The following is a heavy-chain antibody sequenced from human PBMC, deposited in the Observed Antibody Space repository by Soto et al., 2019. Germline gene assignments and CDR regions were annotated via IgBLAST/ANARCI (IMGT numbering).Heavy chain of an antibody. V-gene: IGHV4-39*01. Sequence: SETLSLTCAVSGGSISSTSYYWGWLLQPPGKGLEWIGSIYYSGSTYYNPSVKSRVTISVDTSKNRFSLSLNSVTASDTAVYFCVSQRTTVPTQAYFDYWGPGALVTVSS. CDR2: IYYSGST. D-gene: IGHD4-17*01. CDR1: GGSISSTSYY. CDR3: VSQRTTVPTQAYFDY. J-gene: IGHJ4*02.